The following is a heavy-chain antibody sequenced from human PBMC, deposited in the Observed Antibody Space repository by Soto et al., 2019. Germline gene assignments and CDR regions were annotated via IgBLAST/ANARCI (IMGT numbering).Heavy chain of an antibody. CDR1: GFTVSSYA. CDR2: ISGSGST. Sequence: EVQLLESGGGLVQPGGSLRLSCAASGFTVSSYAMSWLRQAPGKGLEWVSAISGSGSTYSADSVKGRFTISRDSSKNTVYLEMNSLRAEDTAVYYCAKALRFTFTTGYYMDVWGRGTTVTVSS. CDR3: AKALRFTFTTGYYMDV. J-gene: IGHJ6*03. V-gene: IGHV3-23*01. D-gene: IGHD3-16*01.